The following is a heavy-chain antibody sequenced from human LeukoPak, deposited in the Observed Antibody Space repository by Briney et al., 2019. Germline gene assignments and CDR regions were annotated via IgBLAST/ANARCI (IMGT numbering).Heavy chain of an antibody. Sequence: AGGSLRLSCAASGFTFSSYSMLWVRQAPGKGLEWVSAISGSGGSTYYADSVKGRFTISRDNSKNTLYLQMNSLRAEDTAVYYCASRIAAAGSGFSDLWGRGTLVTVSS. CDR2: ISGSGGST. D-gene: IGHD6-13*01. V-gene: IGHV3-23*01. J-gene: IGHJ2*01. CDR1: GFTFSSYS. CDR3: ASRIAAAGSGFSDL.